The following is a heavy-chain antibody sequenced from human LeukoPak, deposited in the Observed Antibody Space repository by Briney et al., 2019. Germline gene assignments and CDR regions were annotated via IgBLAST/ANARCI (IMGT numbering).Heavy chain of an antibody. CDR2: INPNSGVT. V-gene: IGHV1-2*02. D-gene: IGHD3-3*01. CDR1: GYTFTGYY. J-gene: IGHJ4*02. CDR3: ATGITIFGVVILDY. Sequence: GASVKVSCKASGYTFTGYYMHWVRQAPGQGLEWMGWINPNSGVTNYAQKFQGRVTMTRDTSISTAYMELSRLRSDDTAVYYCATGITIFGVVILDYWGQGTLVTVSS.